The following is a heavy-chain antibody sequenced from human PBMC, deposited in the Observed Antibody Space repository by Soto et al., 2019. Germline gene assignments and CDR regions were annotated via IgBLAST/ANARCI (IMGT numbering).Heavy chain of an antibody. CDR2: IDPSDSQT. Sequence: GESLKISCKGSGYSFAAYWITWVRQKPGKGLEWMGRIDPSDSQTYYSPSFRGNVTSSVTKSITTVFLQWSSLRASDTAMYYFARQIYDSDTGPNFQYYFESWGQGTPVTVSS. CDR1: GYSFAAYW. D-gene: IGHD3-22*01. V-gene: IGHV5-10-1*01. CDR3: ARQIYDSDTGPNFQYYFES. J-gene: IGHJ4*02.